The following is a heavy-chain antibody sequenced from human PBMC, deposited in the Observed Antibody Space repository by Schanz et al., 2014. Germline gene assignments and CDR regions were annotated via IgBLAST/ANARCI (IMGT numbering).Heavy chain of an antibody. Sequence: QVQLVQSGAEVKKPGASVRVSCKASGYTFTGYYMNWVRQAPGQGLEWMGWINPNSGGTDYAQKFQGRDTRTSNTSISTAYMVLSKLSSHDTANYYCSRGAGEPTMTTGYYGMDVWGQGTPVTVSS. J-gene: IGHJ6*02. V-gene: IGHV1-2*02. CDR3: SRGAGEPTMTTGYYGMDV. D-gene: IGHD4-17*01. CDR2: INPNSGGT. CDR1: GYTFTGYY.